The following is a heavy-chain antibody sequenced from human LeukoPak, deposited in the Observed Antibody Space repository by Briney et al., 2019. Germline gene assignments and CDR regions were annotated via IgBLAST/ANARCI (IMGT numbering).Heavy chain of an antibody. CDR2: ISGSGGST. CDR3: AKDAKRNYDFWDRFDY. V-gene: IGHV3-23*01. Sequence: GGPLRLSCAASGFTFSTYAMSWVRQAPGKGLEWVSAISGSGGSTYYADSVKGRFTISRDNSKNTLYLQMNSLRAEDTALYYCAKDAKRNYDFWDRFDYWGQGTLVTVSS. J-gene: IGHJ4*02. D-gene: IGHD3-3*01. CDR1: GFTFSTYA.